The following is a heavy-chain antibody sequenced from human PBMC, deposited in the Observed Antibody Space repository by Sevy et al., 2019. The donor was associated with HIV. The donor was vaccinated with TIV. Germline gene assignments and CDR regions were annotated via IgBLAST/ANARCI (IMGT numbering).Heavy chain of an antibody. CDR3: ARDRLGYCSSTSCRTYYFDY. CDR1: GGTFSSYA. Sequence: ASVKVSCKASGGTFSSYAISWVRQAPGQGLEWMGGIIPILGIANYAQKFQGRVTITADKSTSTAYMELSSLRSEDTAVYYCARDRLGYCSSTSCRTYYFDYWGQGTLVTVSS. V-gene: IGHV1-69*10. J-gene: IGHJ4*02. CDR2: IIPILGIA. D-gene: IGHD2-2*01.